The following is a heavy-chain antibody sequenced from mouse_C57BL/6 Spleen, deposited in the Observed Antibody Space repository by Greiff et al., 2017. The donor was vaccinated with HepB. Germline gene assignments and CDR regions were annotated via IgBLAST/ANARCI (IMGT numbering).Heavy chain of an antibody. Sequence: QVTLKESGPGILQSSQTLSLTCSFSGFSLSTSGMGVSWIRQPSGKGLEWLAHIYWDDDKRYNPSLKSRLTISKDTSRNQVFLKITSVDTADTATYYCARRRIYDYDGYWYFDVWGTGTTVTVSS. CDR2: IYWDDDK. J-gene: IGHJ1*03. CDR1: GFSLSTSGMG. V-gene: IGHV8-12*01. D-gene: IGHD2-4*01. CDR3: ARRRIYDYDGYWYFDV.